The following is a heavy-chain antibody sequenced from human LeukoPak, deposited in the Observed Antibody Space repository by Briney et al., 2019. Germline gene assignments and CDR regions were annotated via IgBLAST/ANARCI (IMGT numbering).Heavy chain of an antibody. CDR2: IYSGGST. CDR3: APTSYYDFWSGLHYGMDV. V-gene: IGHV3-66*01. J-gene: IGHJ6*02. D-gene: IGHD3-3*01. CDR1: GFTVSSNY. Sequence: GGSLRLSCAASGFTVSSNYMSWVRQAPGKGLEWVSVIYSGGSTYYADSVKGRFTISRDNSKNTLYLQMNSLRAEDTAVYYCAPTSYYDFWSGLHYGMDVWGQGTTVTVSS.